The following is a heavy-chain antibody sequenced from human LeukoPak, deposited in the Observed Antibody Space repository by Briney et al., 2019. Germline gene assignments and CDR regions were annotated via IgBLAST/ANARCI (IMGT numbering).Heavy chain of an antibody. D-gene: IGHD6-19*01. Sequence: SETLSLTCTVSGGSISSSNYYWGWIRQPPGKGLEWIGSIYYSGSTYYNPSLKSRVTISVDTSKNQFSLKLSSVTAADTAVYYCARDLIAVAGTFDYWGQGTLVTVSS. CDR1: GGSISSSNYY. V-gene: IGHV4-39*07. J-gene: IGHJ4*02. CDR2: IYYSGST. CDR3: ARDLIAVAGTFDY.